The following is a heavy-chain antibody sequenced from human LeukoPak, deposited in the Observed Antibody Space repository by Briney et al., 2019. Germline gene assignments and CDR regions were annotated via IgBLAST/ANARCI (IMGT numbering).Heavy chain of an antibody. D-gene: IGHD6-19*01. CDR1: GDSISSYY. J-gene: IGHJ6*03. Sequence: SETLSLTCTVSGDSISSYYWSWIRQPPGKGLEWIGYIYYSGSTNYNPSLKSRVTISVVTSKNQFSLKLSSVTAADTAVYYCARHVSAYSSGLPYYMDVWGKGTTVTVSS. CDR3: ARHVSAYSSGLPYYMDV. V-gene: IGHV4-59*08. CDR2: IYYSGST.